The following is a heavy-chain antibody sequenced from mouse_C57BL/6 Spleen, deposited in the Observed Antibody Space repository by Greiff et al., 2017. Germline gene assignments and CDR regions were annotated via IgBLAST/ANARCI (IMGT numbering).Heavy chain of an antibody. D-gene: IGHD1-1*01. CDR1: GYTFTSYW. CDR2: INPSNGGT. V-gene: IGHV1-53*01. Sequence: QVHVKQPGTELVKPGASVKLSCKASGYTFTSYWMHWVKQRPGQGLEWIGNINPSNGGTNYNEKFKSKATLTVDKSSSTAYMQLSSLTSEDSAVYYCARQGDYDGSSYDSYWYFDVWGTGTTVTVSS. J-gene: IGHJ1*03. CDR3: ARQGDYDGSSYDSYWYFDV.